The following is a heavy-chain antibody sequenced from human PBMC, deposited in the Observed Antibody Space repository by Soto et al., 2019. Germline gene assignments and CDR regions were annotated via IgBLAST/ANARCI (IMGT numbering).Heavy chain of an antibody. CDR1: GYTFTRYG. Sequence: QGHLVQSGAEVKKPGASVKVSCKASGYTFTRYGISWVRQAPGQRLERMGWISGYNGDTNYAQNLQGRVTMTIDTSTTTAYMELRSLTSDDTAVYYCAKNGQPPYYYYGLDVWGQGTTVTVSS. V-gene: IGHV1-18*01. CDR2: ISGYNGDT. D-gene: IGHD2-8*01. J-gene: IGHJ6*02. CDR3: AKNGQPPYYYYGLDV.